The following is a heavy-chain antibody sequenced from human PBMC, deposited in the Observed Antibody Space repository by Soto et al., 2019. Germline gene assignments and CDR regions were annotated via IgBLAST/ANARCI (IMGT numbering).Heavy chain of an antibody. CDR1: GYTFTDYA. CDR2: INTGNGNT. Sequence: ASVKVSCKASGYTFTDYAMHWVRQAPGQRLEWMGWINTGNGNTKFSLKFQGRVTITRDTYATTAYMELTSLRSEDTAVYYCAKGSRMWTPDYWGQGTLVTVSS. J-gene: IGHJ4*02. CDR3: AKGSRMWTPDY. V-gene: IGHV1-3*04. D-gene: IGHD2-21*01.